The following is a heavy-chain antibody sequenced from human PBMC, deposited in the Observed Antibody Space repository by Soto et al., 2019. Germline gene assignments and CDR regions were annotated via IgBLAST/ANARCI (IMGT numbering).Heavy chain of an antibody. CDR1: GGSISSYY. CDR3: ARDYCSGGSCYPDFED. J-gene: IGHJ4*02. V-gene: IGHV4-4*07. Sequence: SETLSLTCTVSGGSISSYYWSWIRQPAGKGLEWIGRIYSSGSTNYNDSLKSRIAMSVDTSKNQFSLVMSSVTAADTAVYYCARDYCSGGSCYPDFEDWGQRTLVTGTS. D-gene: IGHD2-15*01. CDR2: IYSSGST.